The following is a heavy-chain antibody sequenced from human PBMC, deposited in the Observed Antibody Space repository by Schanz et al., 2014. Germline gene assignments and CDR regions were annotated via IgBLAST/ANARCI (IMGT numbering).Heavy chain of an antibody. D-gene: IGHD1-26*01. V-gene: IGHV3-33*01. CDR1: GFTFSSYG. J-gene: IGHJ4*02. CDR3: ARDHTTESYYSAGPPIDY. Sequence: VQLVESGGDLVQPGRSLRLSCAASGFTFSSYGMHWVRQAPGKGLEWVAVIWYDGSNKYYADSVKGRFTISRDNSKNTLFLQMNSLRAEDTAVYYCARDHTTESYYSAGPPIDYWGQGTLLTVSS. CDR2: IWYDGSNK.